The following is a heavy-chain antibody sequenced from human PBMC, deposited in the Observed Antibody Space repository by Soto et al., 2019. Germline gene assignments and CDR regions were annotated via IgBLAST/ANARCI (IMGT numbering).Heavy chain of an antibody. J-gene: IGHJ4*02. CDR3: ASDILTGYSYIRPIDC. Sequence: SETLSLTCTVSGGSISSSNYHWGWIRQPPGKGLEWIGSIYYTGSTYYNPSLKSRVTISVDTSKNQFSLKLSSVTAADTAVYYCASDILTGYSYIRPIDCWGQGTLVTVSS. CDR1: GGSISSSNYH. CDR2: IYYTGST. V-gene: IGHV4-39*01. D-gene: IGHD3-9*01.